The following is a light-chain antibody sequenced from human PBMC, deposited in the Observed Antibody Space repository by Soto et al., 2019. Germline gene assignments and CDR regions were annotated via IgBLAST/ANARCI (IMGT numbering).Light chain of an antibody. CDR2: WAS. CDR1: QSILSSSNNENY. Sequence: DIVMTQSPDSLAVSLGERATINCESSQSILSSSNNENYLAWYQQKPGQPPKLXIYWASTRESGVPDRFSGSGSGTDFTLTISSLQAEDVAVYYCQQYYGTTWTFGQGTKVDIK. CDR3: QQYYGTTWT. J-gene: IGKJ1*01. V-gene: IGKV4-1*01.